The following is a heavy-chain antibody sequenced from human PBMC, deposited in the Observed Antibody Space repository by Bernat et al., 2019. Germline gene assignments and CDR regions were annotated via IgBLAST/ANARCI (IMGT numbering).Heavy chain of an antibody. CDR2: IDWDDDK. Sequence: QVTLRESGPALVKPTQTLTLTCTFSGFSLSTSGMCVSWIRQPPGKALEWLARIDWDDDKYYSTSLKTRLTISKDTSKNQVVLTMTNMDPVDTATYYCARMEYSSSRRHFDYWGQEPWSPSPQ. D-gene: IGHD6-6*01. CDR3: ARMEYSSSRRHFDY. J-gene: IGHJ4*01. CDR1: GFSLSTSGMC. V-gene: IGHV2-70*15.